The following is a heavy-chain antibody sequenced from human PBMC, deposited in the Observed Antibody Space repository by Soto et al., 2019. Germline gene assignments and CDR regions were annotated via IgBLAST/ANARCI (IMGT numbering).Heavy chain of an antibody. CDR1: GGSITNYY. J-gene: IGHJ6*02. D-gene: IGHD3-10*01. CDR2: IQYNGYS. V-gene: IGHV4-59*08. Sequence: QVQLQESGPGLVKPSETLSLTCTVSGGSITNYYCSWFRQPPGKGLEWIGYIQYNGYSAYNLSLKRRVTMSMDTAKTQFSLMLESVTATDTAVYYCGRPGFGSLHGLVEVWGQGTTVIVSS. CDR3: GRPGFGSLHGLVEV.